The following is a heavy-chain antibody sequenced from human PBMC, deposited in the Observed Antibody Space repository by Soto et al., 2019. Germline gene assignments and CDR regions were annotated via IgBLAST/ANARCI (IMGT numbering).Heavy chain of an antibody. D-gene: IGHD4-4*01. CDR3: ARVDLGSYDYSLDY. Sequence: SETLSLTCTVYGGSISSGDYYWSWIRQPPGKGLEWIGCIYYSGSTYYNPSLKSRVTISVDMSKNQFSLKLSSVTAADTAVYYCARVDLGSYDYSLDYWGQGTLVTVSS. V-gene: IGHV4-30-4*01. J-gene: IGHJ4*02. CDR1: GGSISSGDYY. CDR2: IYYSGST.